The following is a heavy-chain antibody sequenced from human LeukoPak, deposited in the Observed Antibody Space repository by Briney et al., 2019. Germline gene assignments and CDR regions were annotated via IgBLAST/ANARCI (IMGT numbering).Heavy chain of an antibody. CDR2: INSDSSTI. V-gene: IGHV3-48*01. CDR3: ARGLSLSGYLEAFDI. CDR1: GFTFSIYS. Sequence: TGGSLRLSCAASGFTFSIYSMNWVRQAPGKGLEWVSYINSDSSTIYYADSVKGRCTISRDNSKNTLYLQMSSLRVEDTAVYFCARGLSLSGYLEAFDIWGQGTMVTVSS. J-gene: IGHJ3*02. D-gene: IGHD3-22*01.